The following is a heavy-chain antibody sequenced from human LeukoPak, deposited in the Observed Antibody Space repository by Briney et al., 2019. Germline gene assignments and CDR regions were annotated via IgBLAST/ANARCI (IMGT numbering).Heavy chain of an antibody. D-gene: IGHD3-22*01. CDR1: GGTFSSYA. CDR3: ARDGSSGLFAFDI. J-gene: IGHJ3*02. CDR2: IIPIFGTA. V-gene: IGHV1-69*13. Sequence: ASVKVSCKASGGTFSSYAISWMRQAPGQGLEWMGGIIPIFGTANYAQKFQGRVTITADESTSTAYMELRSLRSEDTAVYYCARDGSSGLFAFDIWGQGTMVTVSS.